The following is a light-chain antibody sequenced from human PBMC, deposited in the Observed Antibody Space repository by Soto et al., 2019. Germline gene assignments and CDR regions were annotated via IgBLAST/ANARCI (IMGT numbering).Light chain of an antibody. CDR3: SSYAGSDNLV. Sequence: QSALTQPPSASGSPGQSVTISCTGTSRDVGGYNYVSWYQQHPGKAPKLMIYEVSQRPSGVPDRFSGSKSGNTASLTVSGLQYEDEADYYCSSYAGSDNLVFGGGTKLTVL. CDR1: SRDVGGYNY. CDR2: EVS. J-gene: IGLJ2*01. V-gene: IGLV2-8*01.